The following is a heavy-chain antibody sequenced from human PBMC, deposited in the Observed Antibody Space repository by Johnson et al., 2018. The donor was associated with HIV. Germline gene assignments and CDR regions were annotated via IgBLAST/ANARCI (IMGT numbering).Heavy chain of an antibody. D-gene: IGHD6-19*01. CDR3: ARLGSGWYCV. J-gene: IGHJ3*01. CDR2: IWYDGSNK. V-gene: IGHV3-33*08. CDR1: GFTFSDYY. Sequence: VQLVESGGGLVKHGGSLRLSCAASGFTFSDYYMSWIRQAPGKGLEWVAVIWYDGSNKYYADSVKGRFTISRDNSKNTLYLQMHSLRGEDTAVYYCARLGSGWYCVWGQGTMVTVSS.